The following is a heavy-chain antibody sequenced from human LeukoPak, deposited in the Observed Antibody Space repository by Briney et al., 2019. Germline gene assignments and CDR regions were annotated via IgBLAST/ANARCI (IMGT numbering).Heavy chain of an antibody. CDR2: ISSNSATT. CDR3: ARDTRSLIDY. CDR1: GFGFSTNS. D-gene: IGHD1-26*01. J-gene: IGHJ4*02. V-gene: IGHV3-48*01. Sequence: PGGSLRLSCAASGFGFSTNSMNWVRQVPGKELEWISYISSNSATTYYADSVKGRFTISRDNAKNSLYLHMNSLRADDTAVYYCARDTRSLIDYWGQGTLVTVSS.